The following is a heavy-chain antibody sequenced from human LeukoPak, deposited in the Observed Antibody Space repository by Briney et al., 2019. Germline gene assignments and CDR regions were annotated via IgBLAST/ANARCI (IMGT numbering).Heavy chain of an antibody. CDR1: GGSISSGGYY. Sequence: SSETLSLTCTVSGGSISSGGYYWSWIRQHPGKGLEWIVEIVESGSTYGDPTLKSRVTKAVDTSKNQFSMKLSSVTAADTAVYYCARLHVNYGYSFVFDDWGKGTLVTVSS. CDR2: IVESGST. D-gene: IGHD4-17*01. J-gene: IGHJ4*02. V-gene: IGHV4-31*03. CDR3: ARLHVNYGYSFVFDD.